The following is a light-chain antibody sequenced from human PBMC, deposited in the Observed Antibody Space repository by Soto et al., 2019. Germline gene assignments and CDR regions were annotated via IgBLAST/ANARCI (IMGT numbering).Light chain of an antibody. CDR3: SSYTSSNTLV. Sequence: QSALTQPASVSGSPGQSIAISCTGTSSDVGRYNYVSWYQQHPGKAPKLMIYEVINRPSGVSNRFSGSKSGDTASLTISGLQAEDEADYYCSSYTSSNTLVFGTGTKVTVL. CDR1: SSDVGRYNY. V-gene: IGLV2-14*01. J-gene: IGLJ1*01. CDR2: EVI.